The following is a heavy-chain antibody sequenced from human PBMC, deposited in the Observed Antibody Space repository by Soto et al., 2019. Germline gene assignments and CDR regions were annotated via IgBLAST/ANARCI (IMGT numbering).Heavy chain of an antibody. D-gene: IGHD2-2*02. CDR2: IYPAASDA. V-gene: IGHV5-51*01. Sequence: PGESLKISCKASGYKFSSYWIAWLRQVPGKGLEWMGVIYPAASDARYNPSFQGQVTISVDNSISTAYLQWSSLKASGTAMYYCARVLCFSAICYTGSRPFFDYWGQGALVTVSS. CDR1: GYKFSSYW. CDR3: ARVLCFSAICYTGSRPFFDY. J-gene: IGHJ4*02.